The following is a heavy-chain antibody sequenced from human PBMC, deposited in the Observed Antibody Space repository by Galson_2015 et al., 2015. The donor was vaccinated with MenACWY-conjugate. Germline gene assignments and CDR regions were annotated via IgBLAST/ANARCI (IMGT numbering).Heavy chain of an antibody. CDR2: ISWDSGSI. CDR3: AKSAEYSSGWYAIEY. V-gene: IGHV3-9*01. CDR1: GFTFDDNA. D-gene: IGHD6-19*01. Sequence: SLRLSCAGSGFTFDDNAMHWVRQAPGKGLEWVSGISWDSGSIDYADSVKGRFTISRDNAKNSLYLQISSLRAEDTALYYCAKSAEYSSGWYAIEYWGQGAMLTVSS. J-gene: IGHJ4*02.